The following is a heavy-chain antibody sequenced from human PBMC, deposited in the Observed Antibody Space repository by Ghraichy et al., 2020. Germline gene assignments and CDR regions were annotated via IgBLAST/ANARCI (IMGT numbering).Heavy chain of an antibody. CDR1: GGSFSSYY. V-gene: IGHV4-4*07. CDR2: IYPSGTP. Sequence: SETLSLTCTVSGGSFSSYYWSWIRQPAGKGLEWIGRIYPSGTPNYNPSLRSRLTMSVDTSKNQFSLNVRSVTAADTAVYYCARGAASASHYFDYWGEETLVTVSS. CDR3: ARGAASASHYFDY. D-gene: IGHD1-26*01. J-gene: IGHJ4*02.